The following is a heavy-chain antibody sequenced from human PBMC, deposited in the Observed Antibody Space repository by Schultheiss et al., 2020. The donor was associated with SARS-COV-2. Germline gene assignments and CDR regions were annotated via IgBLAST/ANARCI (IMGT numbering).Heavy chain of an antibody. CDR2: INHGGTT. CDR3: AGTQITHFGVLLIAFDL. J-gene: IGHJ3*01. CDR1: GYSISSGYY. Sequence: SETLSLTCTVSGYSISSGYYWGWIRQPPGKGLEWIGEIGEINHGGTTNYNPSFKSRVTISVDRSKNQFSLQLSSVTPEDTAVYYCAGTQITHFGVLLIAFDLWGQGTMVTVSS. V-gene: IGHV4-38-2*02. D-gene: IGHD3-3*01.